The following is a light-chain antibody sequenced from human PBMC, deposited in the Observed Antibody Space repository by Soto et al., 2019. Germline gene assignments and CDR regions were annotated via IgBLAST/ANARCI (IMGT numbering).Light chain of an antibody. CDR2: GAS. Sequence: EKVMTQSPATLSMSPGERATLSCRASQSVSSFLAWYQQKPGQAPRLLIYGASTRATGIPARFSGSGSGTEFTLTISSLQSEDFAVHYCQQYSNWPSWTFGQGTKV. CDR3: QQYSNWPSWT. CDR1: QSVSSF. J-gene: IGKJ1*01. V-gene: IGKV3-15*01.